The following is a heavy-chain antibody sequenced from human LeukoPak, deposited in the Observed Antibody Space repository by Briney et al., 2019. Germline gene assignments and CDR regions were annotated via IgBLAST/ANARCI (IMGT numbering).Heavy chain of an antibody. J-gene: IGHJ6*04. CDR2: INGNGGNT. CDR1: AFTFSSYA. Sequence: GGSLRLSCAASAFTFSSYAMSWVRQAPGKGLEWVSSINGNGGNTYYADSVKGRFTISRDNSKNTLYVQMNSLRTEDTAAYYCTTPDKPLGYCSGGSCSLGCSWGKGTTVTISS. CDR3: TTPDKPLGYCSGGSCSLGCS. V-gene: IGHV3-23*01. D-gene: IGHD2-15*01.